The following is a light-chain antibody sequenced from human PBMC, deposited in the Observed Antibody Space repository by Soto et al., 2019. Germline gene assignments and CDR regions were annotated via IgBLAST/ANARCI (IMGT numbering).Light chain of an antibody. CDR2: EVA. V-gene: IGLV2-14*01. Sequence: QSALTQPASVSGSPGQSITISCSGTSSDIGVYNYVSWYQHQPGKAPTLLIFEVANRPSGVSNRFSGSQSANTAFLSISGLQAEDEADYYCSSYTTSATWVFGGGTKLTVL. CDR1: SSDIGVYNY. J-gene: IGLJ3*02. CDR3: SSYTTSATWV.